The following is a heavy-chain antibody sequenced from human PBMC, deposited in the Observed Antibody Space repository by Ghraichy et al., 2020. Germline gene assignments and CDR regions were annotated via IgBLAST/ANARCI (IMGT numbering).Heavy chain of an antibody. Sequence: SETLSLTCTVSGGSISSGGYYWSWIRQHPGKGLEWIGYIYYSGSTYYNPSLKSRVTISVDTSKNQFSLKLSSVTAADTAVYYCARGGGAAAGDAFDIWGQGTMVTVSS. J-gene: IGHJ3*02. CDR2: IYYSGST. CDR3: ARGGGAAAGDAFDI. D-gene: IGHD6-13*01. V-gene: IGHV4-31*03. CDR1: GGSISSGGYY.